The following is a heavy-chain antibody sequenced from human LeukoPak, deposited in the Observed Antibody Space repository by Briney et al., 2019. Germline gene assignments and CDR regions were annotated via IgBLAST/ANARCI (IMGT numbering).Heavy chain of an antibody. J-gene: IGHJ4*02. CDR2: ISLAGQT. D-gene: IGHD1-26*01. Sequence: PPGTLSLTCGVSGGSISGTNWWSWVRQPPGQGLEWIGEISLAGQTNYNPSLNGRVTMSLDKSSNQLSPHLTSVTAADTATYFCSRESGPFCPFGYWGQGALVIVS. CDR3: SRESGPFCPFGY. V-gene: IGHV4-4*01. CDR1: GGSISGTNW.